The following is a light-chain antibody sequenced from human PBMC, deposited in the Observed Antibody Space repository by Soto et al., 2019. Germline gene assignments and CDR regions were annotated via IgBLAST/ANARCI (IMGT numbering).Light chain of an antibody. J-gene: IGKJ2*01. Sequence: DIQMTQSPSSVSASVGDRVTITCRASQGVSNWLAWYQQKPGKAPKLLIYAASTLRSGVPSRFRGSGSGTDFTFTISSLQPEDSATYYCQQANSFPYTFGQGTKVDI. CDR2: AAS. CDR3: QQANSFPYT. V-gene: IGKV1-12*01. CDR1: QGVSNW.